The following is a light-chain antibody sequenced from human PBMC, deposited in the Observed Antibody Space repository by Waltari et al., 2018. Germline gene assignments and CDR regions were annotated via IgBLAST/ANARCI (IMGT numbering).Light chain of an antibody. V-gene: IGKV3-20*01. CDR2: AAS. J-gene: IGKJ1*01. Sequence: EIMLTQSPGTLSLSPGERATLPCRASQSISRYLAWYQHKPGQAPRLLIYAASSRATGIPDRFSGSGSGTDFSLTISRLEPEDFAVYYCQKYGSLPATFGQGTKVEIK. CDR1: QSISRY. CDR3: QKYGSLPAT.